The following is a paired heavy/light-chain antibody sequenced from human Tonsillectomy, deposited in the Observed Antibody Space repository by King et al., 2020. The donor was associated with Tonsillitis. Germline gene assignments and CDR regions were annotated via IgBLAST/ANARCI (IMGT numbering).Light chain of an antibody. V-gene: IGKV1-5*03. CDR3: QQYHSFSPLFT. Sequence: DIQMTQFPSTLSAFVGDRVTITCRASESINTWLAWYQQKPGKAPKLLISKASSLESGVPSRFGGSGSGTEFTLTISSLQLDDFATYYCQQYHSFSPLFTFGPGTKVDIK. J-gene: IGKJ3*01. CDR1: ESINTW. CDR2: KAS.
Heavy chain of an antibody. D-gene: IGHD1-26*01. CDR1: GGSFTGYL. J-gene: IGHJ4*02. V-gene: IGHV4-34*01. Sequence: QVQLQQWGAGLLKPSETLSLSCAVYGGSFTGYLWTWIRQPPGRGLEWIGQINHSGRTNYKSSLESRVTISLDMSKNQFSLQLNSLTAADTAVYYCARGLSGGYIVGAPYFDSWGQGTLVTVSS. CDR3: ARGLSGGYIVGAPYFDS. CDR2: INHSGRT.